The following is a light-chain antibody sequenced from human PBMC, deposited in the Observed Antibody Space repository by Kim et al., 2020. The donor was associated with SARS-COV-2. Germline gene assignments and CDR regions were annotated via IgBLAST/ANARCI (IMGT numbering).Light chain of an antibody. Sequence: PGETATRSCRASQSVSSNLAWYQQKPGQAPRLLIYGASTRATGIPARFSGSGSGTEFTLTISSLQSEDFAVYYCQQYNNWPPLTFGGGTKVDIK. CDR3: QQYNNWPPLT. J-gene: IGKJ4*01. CDR2: GAS. CDR1: QSVSSN. V-gene: IGKV3-15*01.